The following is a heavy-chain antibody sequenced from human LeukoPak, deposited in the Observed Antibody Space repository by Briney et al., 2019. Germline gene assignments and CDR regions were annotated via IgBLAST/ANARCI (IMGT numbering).Heavy chain of an antibody. V-gene: IGHV4-34*01. CDR2: INHSGST. Sequence: SETLSLTCAVYGGSFSGYYWSWIRQPPGKGLEWIGEINHSGSTNYNPSLKSRVTISVDTSKNQFSLKLSSVTAADTAVYYCATKYYYDSSGYYYGATHAEYFQHWGQGTLVTVSS. CDR3: ATKYYYDSSGYYYGATHAEYFQH. CDR1: GGSFSGYY. J-gene: IGHJ1*01. D-gene: IGHD3-22*01.